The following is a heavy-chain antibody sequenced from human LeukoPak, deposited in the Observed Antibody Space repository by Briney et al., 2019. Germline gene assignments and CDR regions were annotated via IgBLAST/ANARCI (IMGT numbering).Heavy chain of an antibody. Sequence: GGSLRLFCAASGFTFNTSWMHWVRQAPGKGLIWVSRINADETSTTYADSVKGGFAISRGNAKNTLYLQMNSLRAEDTAMYYCATAGVRSGSFASFDYWGQGTLVTVSS. CDR3: ATAGVRSGSFASFDY. J-gene: IGHJ4*02. CDR2: INADETST. CDR1: GFTFNTSW. D-gene: IGHD1-26*01. V-gene: IGHV3-74*01.